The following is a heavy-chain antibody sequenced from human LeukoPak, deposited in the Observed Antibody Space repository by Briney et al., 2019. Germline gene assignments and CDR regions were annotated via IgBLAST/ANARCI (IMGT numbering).Heavy chain of an antibody. J-gene: IGHJ6*02. CDR3: TRDLMDYDVSTGLHHYYMDV. CDR2: IKDDGSDK. V-gene: IGHV3-7*01. CDR1: GFIFRNYW. Sequence: GGSLRLSCAASGFIFRNYWMNWVRQAPGKGLEWVANIKDDGSDKYYADSVRGRFTISRDNAKNTLYLQMNTLRVEDTAVYYCTRDLMDYDVSTGLHHYYMDVWGQGTTVTVSS. D-gene: IGHD3-9*01.